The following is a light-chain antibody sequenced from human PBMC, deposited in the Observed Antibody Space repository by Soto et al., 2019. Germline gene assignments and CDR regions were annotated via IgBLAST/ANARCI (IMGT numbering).Light chain of an antibody. CDR1: QSISGW. V-gene: IGKV1-5*01. CDR2: DVS. J-gene: IGKJ5*01. CDR3: QQGYSFPIT. Sequence: DIQMTQSHSTLSASVGDRVTITCRASQSISGWLAWYQQKPGKAPKLLIYDVSSLESGVPSRFSGSGSGTEFTLAISSLQPDDFATYYCQQGYSFPITFGQGTRLEIK.